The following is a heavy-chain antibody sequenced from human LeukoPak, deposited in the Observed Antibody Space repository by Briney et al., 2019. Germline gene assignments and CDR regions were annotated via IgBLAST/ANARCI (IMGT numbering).Heavy chain of an antibody. CDR2: FDPEDGET. Sequence: ASVKVSCKVSGYTLTEVSMHWVRQAPGKGLEWMGGFDPEDGETIYAQKFQGRVTMTEDTSTDTAYMELSSLRSKDTAVYYCATGDYNSTSCYVIWGQGTLVTVSS. D-gene: IGHD2-2*01. V-gene: IGHV1-24*01. CDR1: GYTLTEVS. J-gene: IGHJ4*02. CDR3: ATGDYNSTSCYVI.